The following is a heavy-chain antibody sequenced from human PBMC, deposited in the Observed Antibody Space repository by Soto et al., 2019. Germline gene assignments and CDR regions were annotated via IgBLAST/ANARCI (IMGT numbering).Heavy chain of an antibody. CDR1: GFTCSSYE. J-gene: IGHJ6*02. CDR2: ISSSGSTI. CDR3: ARDGCSSTSCYRAYGMDV. D-gene: IGHD2-2*02. Sequence: EVQLVESGGGLVQPGGSLRLSCAASGFTCSSYEMNWVRQAPGKGLEWVSYISSSGSTIYYADSVKGRFTISRDNAKNSLYLQMNSLRAEDTAVYYCARDGCSSTSCYRAYGMDVWGQGTTVTVSS. V-gene: IGHV3-48*03.